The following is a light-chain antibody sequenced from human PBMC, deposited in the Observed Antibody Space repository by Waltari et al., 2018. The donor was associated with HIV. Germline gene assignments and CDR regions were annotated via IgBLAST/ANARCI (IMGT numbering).Light chain of an antibody. V-gene: IGLV2-23*02. CDR1: SSDVGGFNL. Sequence: QSGLTQPASVSGSPGQSITISCTGTSSDVGGFNLVSWYQQLPGKAPELMIYEVTKRPSGVSHRFSGSKSGNTASLTISGLQAEDEAHYFCCSYGSGSTLVFGGGTKLTV. CDR3: CSYGSGSTLV. J-gene: IGLJ2*01. CDR2: EVT.